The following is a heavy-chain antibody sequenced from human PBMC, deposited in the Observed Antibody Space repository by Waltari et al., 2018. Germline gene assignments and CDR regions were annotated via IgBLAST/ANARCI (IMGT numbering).Heavy chain of an antibody. D-gene: IGHD3-22*01. Sequence: QVQLVQSGAEVKKPGASVKVSCKVSGYTLTELSMPWVRQAPGKGLEWMGGFDPEDGETIYAQKFQGRVTMTEDTSTDTAYMELSSLRSEDTAVYYCATGKADYYDSSGYYQFDYWGQGTLVTVSS. J-gene: IGHJ4*02. V-gene: IGHV1-24*01. CDR3: ATGKADYYDSSGYYQFDY. CDR2: FDPEDGET. CDR1: GYTLTELS.